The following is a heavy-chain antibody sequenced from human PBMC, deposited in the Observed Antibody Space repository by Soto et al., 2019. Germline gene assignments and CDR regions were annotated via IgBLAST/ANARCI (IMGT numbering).Heavy chain of an antibody. J-gene: IGHJ4*02. CDR1: GYTFTSYG. V-gene: IGHV1-18*01. CDR2: ISAYNGNT. CDR3: ARDFAQGWFGEFSRNARDY. D-gene: IGHD3-10*01. Sequence: QVQLVQSGAEVKKPGASVKVSCKASGYTFTSYGISWVRQAPGQGLEWMGWISAYNGNTNYAQKLQGRVTMTTDTSTSTAYMELRSLRSDDTAVYYCARDFAQGWFGEFSRNARDYWGQGTLVTVSS.